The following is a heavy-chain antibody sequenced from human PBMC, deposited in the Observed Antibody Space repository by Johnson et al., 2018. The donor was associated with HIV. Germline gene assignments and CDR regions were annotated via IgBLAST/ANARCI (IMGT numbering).Heavy chain of an antibody. J-gene: IGHJ1*01. Sequence: EVQLVESGGGLVQPGRSLRLSCAASGFRFDDYAMHWVRQAPGKGLEWVSGISWNSGSIGYADSVKGRFTISRDNAKNSLYLQMNSGCFHALGPASSVLEVGDNVRGLLGLRWAMWG. D-gene: IGHD3-10*02. CDR1: GFRFDDYA. CDR2: ISWNSGSI. V-gene: IGHV3-9*01. CDR3: VLEVGDNVRGLLGLRWAM.